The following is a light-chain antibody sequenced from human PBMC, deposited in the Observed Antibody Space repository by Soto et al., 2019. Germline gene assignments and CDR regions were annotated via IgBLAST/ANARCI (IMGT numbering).Light chain of an antibody. V-gene: IGKV1-5*03. CDR3: QHYKSYPWT. CDR1: QIIDSL. Sequence: DIQMTQAPSTISVSVGDRVIITCRASQIIDSLLAWYQQKPGTAHKFLMYKASNLKGGVPLRFSDSGSETEFTRTILSRQPDDFALYYCQHYKSYPWTFGQGN. J-gene: IGKJ1*01. CDR2: KAS.